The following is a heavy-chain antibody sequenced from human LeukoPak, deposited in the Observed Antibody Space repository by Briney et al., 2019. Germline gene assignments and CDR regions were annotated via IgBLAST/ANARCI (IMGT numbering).Heavy chain of an antibody. CDR1: GGSISSSDYY. D-gene: IGHD2-2*01. J-gene: IGHJ6*02. CDR3: ARDGTSPNGYYYYGMDV. V-gene: IGHV4-30-4*01. CDR2: IYYSGST. Sequence: SETLSLTCTVSGGSISSSDYYWSWIRQPPGKGLEWIGYIYYSGSTYYNPSLKSRVTISVDTSKNQFSLKLSSVTAADTAVYYCARDGTSPNGYYYYGMDVWGRGTTVTVSS.